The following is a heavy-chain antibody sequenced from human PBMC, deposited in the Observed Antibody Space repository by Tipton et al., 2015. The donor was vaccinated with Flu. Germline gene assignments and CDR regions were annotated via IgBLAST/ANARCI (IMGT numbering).Heavy chain of an antibody. J-gene: IGHJ6*02. CDR3: ANGKSGYGYAYYYGMDV. CDR2: VYYSGGH. D-gene: IGHD5-18*01. V-gene: IGHV4-59*01. CDR1: GVSITSDY. Sequence: LRLSCTVSGVSITSDYWSWIRQSPGKGLEWIGYVYYSGGHNEYNPSLKSRVTILADTSKNHFSLKLTPVTAADTAVYYCANGKSGYGYAYYYGMDVWGQGTTVTVSS.